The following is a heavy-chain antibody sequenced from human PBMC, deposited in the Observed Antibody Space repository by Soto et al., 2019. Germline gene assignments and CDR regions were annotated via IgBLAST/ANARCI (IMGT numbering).Heavy chain of an antibody. J-gene: IGHJ4*02. Sequence: GGSLRLSCAASGFTFSSYAMSWVRQAPGKGLKWVSAISGSGGTTYYADSVKGRFTISRDNSKNTLYLQMNSLRAEDTAVYYCAKDLKTLFLGYCSGGSCYYPDYWGQGTLVTVSS. CDR1: GFTFSSYA. CDR2: ISGSGGTT. CDR3: AKDLKTLFLGYCSGGSCYYPDY. V-gene: IGHV3-23*01. D-gene: IGHD2-15*01.